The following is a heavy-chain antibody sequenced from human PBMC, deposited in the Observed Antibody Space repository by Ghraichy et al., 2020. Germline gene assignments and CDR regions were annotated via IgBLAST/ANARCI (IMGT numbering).Heavy chain of an antibody. V-gene: IGHV4-34*01. J-gene: IGHJ4*02. CDR2: INHSGST. CDR1: GGSFSGYY. D-gene: IGHD3-16*02. Sequence: PETLSLTCAVYGGSFSGYYWSWIRQLPGKGLEWIGEINHSGSTNYNPSLKSRVTISVDTSKNQFSLKLSSVTAADTAVYYCARILVARYDYVWGSYRYTHRYFDYWGQGTLVTVSS. CDR3: ARILVARYDYVWGSYRYTHRYFDY.